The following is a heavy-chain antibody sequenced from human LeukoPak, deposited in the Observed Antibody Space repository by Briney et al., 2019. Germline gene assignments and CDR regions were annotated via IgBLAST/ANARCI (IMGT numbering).Heavy chain of an antibody. Sequence: ASVKVSCKASGYTFTGYYMHWVRQAPGQGLEWMGWINPNSGVTHYAQRFQGRVTMTRDTSISTAYMELSRLRSDDTAVYYCARDPLGITSWYNYFDSWGQGTLVTVSS. J-gene: IGHJ5*01. CDR3: ARDPLGITSWYNYFDS. CDR2: INPNSGVT. CDR1: GYTFTGYY. V-gene: IGHV1-2*02. D-gene: IGHD2-2*01.